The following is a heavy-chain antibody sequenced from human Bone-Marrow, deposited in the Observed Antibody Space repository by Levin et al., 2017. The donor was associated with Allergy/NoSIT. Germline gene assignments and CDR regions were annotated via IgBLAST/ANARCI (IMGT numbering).Heavy chain of an antibody. D-gene: IGHD6-19*01. J-gene: IGHJ4*02. Sequence: LSLTCAVSGFTVGNNYMHWVRQAPGKGLEWVCLIYSRGSTAYADSVKGRFTISRDSSQNMVYLQMSRLRVEDTAFHYCAARNVQWPQWGRGALVTVSS. CDR2: IYSRGST. V-gene: IGHV3-53*01. CDR3: AARNVQWPQ. CDR1: GFTVGNNY.